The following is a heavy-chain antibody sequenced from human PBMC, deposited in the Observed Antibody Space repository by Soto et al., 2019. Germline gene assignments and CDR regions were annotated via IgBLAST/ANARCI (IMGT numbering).Heavy chain of an antibody. CDR1: GFTFSSYA. V-gene: IGHV3-30-3*01. CDR2: ISYDGSNK. D-gene: IGHD3-10*01. Sequence: GGSLRLSCAASGFTFSSYAMHWVRQAPGKGLEWVAVISYDGSNKYYADSVKGRFTISRDNSKNTLYLQMNSLRAEDTAVYYCARAASGYYYYGMDVWVQGXTVTVYS. J-gene: IGHJ6*02. CDR3: ARAASGYYYYGMDV.